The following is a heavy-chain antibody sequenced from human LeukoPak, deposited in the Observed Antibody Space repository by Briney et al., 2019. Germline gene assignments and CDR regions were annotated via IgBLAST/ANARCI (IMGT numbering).Heavy chain of an antibody. D-gene: IGHD3-22*01. Sequence: EGSLRLSCAASGFTFSSYSMNWVRQAPGKGLEWVSYISSSSSTIYYAGSVRGRFTISRDNAKNSLYLQMNSLRAEDTAVYYCARASYDSSGYYLGAGARADYWGQGTLVTVSS. J-gene: IGHJ4*02. CDR2: ISSSSSTI. CDR1: GFTFSSYS. V-gene: IGHV3-48*01. CDR3: ARASYDSSGYYLGAGARADY.